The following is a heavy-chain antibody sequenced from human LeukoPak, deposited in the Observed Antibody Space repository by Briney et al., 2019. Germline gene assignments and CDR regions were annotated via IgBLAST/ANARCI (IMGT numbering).Heavy chain of an antibody. V-gene: IGHV3-7*01. Sequence: GGSLRLSCAASGFTFSSYWMSWVRQAPGKGLEWVANIKQDASEKYYVGSVKGRFTISRDNAKNSLYLQMNSLRAEDTAVYYCARDPRTTVRARDKYDSSGYLSWGQGTLVTVSS. CDR1: GFTFSSYW. J-gene: IGHJ4*02. CDR2: IKQDASEK. CDR3: ARDPRTTVRARDKYDSSGYLS. D-gene: IGHD3-22*01.